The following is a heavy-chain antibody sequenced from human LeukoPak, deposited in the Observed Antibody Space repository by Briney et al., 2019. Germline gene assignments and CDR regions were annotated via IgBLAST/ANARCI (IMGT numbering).Heavy chain of an antibody. CDR2: INHSGST. D-gene: IGHD5-18*01. J-gene: IGHJ4*02. V-gene: IGHV4-34*01. CDR1: GGSFSGYY. CDR3: ARGRKGIQLWQN. Sequence: PSETLSLTCAVYGGSFSGYYWSWIRQPPGKGLEWIGEINHSGSTNYNPSLKSRVTISVDTSKNQFSLKLSSVTAADTAVYYCARGRKGIQLWQNWGQGTLVTVSS.